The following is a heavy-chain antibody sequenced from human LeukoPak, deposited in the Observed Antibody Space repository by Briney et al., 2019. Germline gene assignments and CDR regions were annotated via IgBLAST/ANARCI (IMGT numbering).Heavy chain of an antibody. CDR2: ISWNSGSI. CDR3: AKDRATMVRGVFDY. J-gene: IGHJ4*02. V-gene: IGHV3-9*01. Sequence: GGSLRLSCAASGFTFDDYAMHWVRQAPGKGLEWVSGISWNSGSIGYADSVKGRFTISRDNAKNSLYLQMNSLRAEDTALYYCAKDRATMVRGVFDYWGQGTLVTVSS. CDR1: GFTFDDYA. D-gene: IGHD3-10*01.